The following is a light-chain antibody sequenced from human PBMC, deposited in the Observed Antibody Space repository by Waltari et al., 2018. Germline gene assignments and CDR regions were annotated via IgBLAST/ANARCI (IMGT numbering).Light chain of an antibody. CDR1: QGIRND. CDR3: LQDYNFRET. V-gene: IGKV1-6*01. CDR2: VAS. Sequence: AIQMTQSPSSLSASVGDRVTITCRASQGIRNDLGWFQQKPGKAPNILLIYVASSLQSGVPSRFSGSGSGTDFTLTISSLQPEDFATYFCLQDYNFRETFGQGTKVEIK. J-gene: IGKJ1*01.